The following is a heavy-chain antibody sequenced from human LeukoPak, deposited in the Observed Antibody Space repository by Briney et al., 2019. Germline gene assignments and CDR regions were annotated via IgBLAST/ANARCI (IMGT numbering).Heavy chain of an antibody. Sequence: SQTLSLTCTVSGGSISSGGYYWSWIRQHPGKGLEWIGYIYYSGSTYYNPSLKSRVTISVDTSKNQFSLKSSSVTAADTAVYYCARGDPFGEFVGFDPWGQGTLVTVSS. CDR1: GGSISSGGYY. CDR2: IYYSGST. V-gene: IGHV4-31*03. J-gene: IGHJ5*02. CDR3: ARGDPFGEFVGFDP. D-gene: IGHD3-10*01.